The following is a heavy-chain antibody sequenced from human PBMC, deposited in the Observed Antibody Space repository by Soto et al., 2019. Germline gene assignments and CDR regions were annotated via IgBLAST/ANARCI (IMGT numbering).Heavy chain of an antibody. D-gene: IGHD1-1*01. J-gene: IGHJ5*01. CDR3: AREERAGNGFDS. CDR2: IYNSRST. V-gene: IGHV4-61*01. Sequence: QVQLQESGPGLLRPSETLSLTCAVSRGSVSSDLFYWSWIRQPPGKGLEWIGYIYNSRSTNYNTSLKSRVTMSLYTPNVQFFLKLTSDTAADTAVYYCAREERAGNGFDSWGQGTLVTVSS. CDR1: RGSVSSDLFY.